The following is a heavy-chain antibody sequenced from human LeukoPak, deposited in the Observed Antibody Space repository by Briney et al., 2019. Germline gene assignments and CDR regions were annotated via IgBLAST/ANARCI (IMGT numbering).Heavy chain of an antibody. Sequence: ASVNVSCKASGYTFTSYGISWVRQAPGQGLEWMGWISAYNGNTNYAQKLQGRVTMTTDTSTSTAYMELRSLRSDDTAVYYCARFRSSSWYRDYYYYGMDVWGQGTTVTVSS. J-gene: IGHJ6*02. CDR3: ARFRSSSWYRDYYYYGMDV. CDR1: GYTFTSYG. V-gene: IGHV1-18*01. CDR2: ISAYNGNT. D-gene: IGHD6-13*01.